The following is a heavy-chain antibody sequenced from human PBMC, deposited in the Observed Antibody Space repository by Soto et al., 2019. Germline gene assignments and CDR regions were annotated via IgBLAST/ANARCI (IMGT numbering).Heavy chain of an antibody. Sequence: EASVKVSCKVSGFSFTADYIQWVQQAPGKGLEWVGLIDPEDGETIYAEKFQGRVTITADTSTDTVYMELTSLRSEDTAVYYCATTARIPLNRFDPWGQGTLVTVSS. CDR1: GFSFTADY. CDR3: ATTARIPLNRFDP. CDR2: IDPEDGET. D-gene: IGHD2-21*02. V-gene: IGHV1-69-2*01. J-gene: IGHJ5*02.